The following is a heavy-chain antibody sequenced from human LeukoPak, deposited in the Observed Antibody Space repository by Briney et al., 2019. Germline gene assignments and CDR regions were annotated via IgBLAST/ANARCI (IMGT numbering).Heavy chain of an antibody. Sequence: GGSLRLSCAASGFTFSSYWMHWVRQAPGKGLVWVSRIYSDGSSTNYADSVKGRFTISRDNAKNTLYLQMNSLRAEDTAVYYCARHFETPSITMVRGVTSAFFDYWGQGTLVTVSS. CDR3: ARHFETPSITMVRGVTSAFFDY. D-gene: IGHD3-10*01. J-gene: IGHJ4*02. V-gene: IGHV3-74*01. CDR2: IYSDGSST. CDR1: GFTFSSYW.